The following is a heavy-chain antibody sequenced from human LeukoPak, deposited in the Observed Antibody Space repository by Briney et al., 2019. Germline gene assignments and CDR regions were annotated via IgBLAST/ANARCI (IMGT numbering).Heavy chain of an antibody. J-gene: IGHJ4*02. D-gene: IGHD3-10*02. CDR1: GYTFTDYY. CDR3: ARLLATFDNDY. V-gene: IGHV1-2*02. CDR2: INPNSGGT. Sequence: ASVKASCKASGYTFTDYYIHWVRQAPGQGLEWMGWINPNSGGTNYAQKFQGRVTMTRDTSISTAYMELSRLRSDDTAIYFCARLLATFDNDYWGQGTLVTVSS.